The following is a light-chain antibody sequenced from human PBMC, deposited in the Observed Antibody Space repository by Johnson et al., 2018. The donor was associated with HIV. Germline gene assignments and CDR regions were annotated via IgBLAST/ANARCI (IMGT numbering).Light chain of an antibody. V-gene: IGLV1-51*01. Sequence: QAVLTQPPSVSAAPGQKVTISCSGSSSNIGYNYVSWYQQVPGTAPKLLIYDIDKRPSGIPDRFSGSQSGTSATLDISGLHTGDEADYYCGIWDSGLSAYVFGTGTKVTVL. J-gene: IGLJ1*01. CDR3: GIWDSGLSAYV. CDR1: SSNIGYNY. CDR2: DID.